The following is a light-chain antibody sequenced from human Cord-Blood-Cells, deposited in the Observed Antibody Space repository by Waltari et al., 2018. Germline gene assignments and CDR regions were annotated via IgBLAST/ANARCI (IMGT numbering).Light chain of an antibody. CDR3: QQYYSTPFT. CDR2: WAS. J-gene: IGKJ3*01. V-gene: IGKV4-1*01. CDR1: QSVLYSSNNKNY. Sequence: MTQSPDSLAVSLGERATINCKSSQSVLYSSNNKNYLAWYQQKPGQPPKLLIYWASTRESGVPDRFGGSGSGTDFTLTISSLQAEDVAVYYCQQYYSTPFTFGPGTKVDIK.